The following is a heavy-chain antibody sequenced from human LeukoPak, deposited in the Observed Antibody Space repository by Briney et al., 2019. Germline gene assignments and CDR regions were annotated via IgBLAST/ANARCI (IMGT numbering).Heavy chain of an antibody. CDR2: ISFDGSNE. J-gene: IGHJ4*02. Sequence: GGSLRLSCAASGFTFSSYAMHWVRQAPGKGLEWVAAISFDGSNEYYADSVKGRFTISRDNSKNTLFLQMNSLRAEDTAVYYCASPVRRRGLWQSFDYWGQGTLVTVSS. CDR3: ASPVRRRGLWQSFDY. V-gene: IGHV3-30*04. D-gene: IGHD2/OR15-2a*01. CDR1: GFTFSSYA.